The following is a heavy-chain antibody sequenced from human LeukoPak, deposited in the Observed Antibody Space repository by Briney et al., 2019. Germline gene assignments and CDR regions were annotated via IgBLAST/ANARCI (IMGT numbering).Heavy chain of an antibody. CDR1: GFTFSRYW. V-gene: IGHV3-74*03. D-gene: IGHD3-9*01. CDR2: ISPDGSTT. J-gene: IGHJ4*02. CDR3: ARSTSSEYDIYHFDY. Sequence: GGSLRLSCAASGFTFSRYWMHWVRQAPGKGLMWVSRISPDGSTTLYADSVKGRFTISRDNAKNTLYLQMNSLGAEDTAVYYCARSTSSEYDIYHFDYWGQGTLVTVSS.